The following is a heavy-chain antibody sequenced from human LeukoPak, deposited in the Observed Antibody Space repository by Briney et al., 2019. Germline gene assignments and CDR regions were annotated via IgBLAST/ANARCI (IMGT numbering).Heavy chain of an antibody. CDR2: IIPIFGTA. Sequence: ASVKVSCKASGGTFSSYAISWVRQAPGQGLEWMGGIIPIFGTANYARKFQGRVTITADESTSTAYMELSSLRSEDTAVYYCARVIGYSGYETFDYWGQGTLVTVSS. CDR3: ARVIGYSGYETFDY. CDR1: GGTFSSYA. D-gene: IGHD5-12*01. J-gene: IGHJ4*02. V-gene: IGHV1-69*13.